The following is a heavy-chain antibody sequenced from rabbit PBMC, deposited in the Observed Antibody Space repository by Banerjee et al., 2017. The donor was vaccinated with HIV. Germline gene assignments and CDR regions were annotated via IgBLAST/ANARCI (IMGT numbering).Heavy chain of an antibody. CDR1: GFSLSSNT. Sequence: QSVEESRGDLVKPGGTLTLTCTVSGFSLSSNTMCWVRQAPGKGLEWIACIFIDGSGSTYYASWAKGRFTISKTSSTTVTLQMTSLTAADTATYFCATWAGVPYWSLWGQGTLVTVS. CDR3: ATWAGVPYWSL. J-gene: IGHJ3*01. CDR2: IFIDGSGST. V-gene: IGHV1S40*01. D-gene: IGHD3-3*01.